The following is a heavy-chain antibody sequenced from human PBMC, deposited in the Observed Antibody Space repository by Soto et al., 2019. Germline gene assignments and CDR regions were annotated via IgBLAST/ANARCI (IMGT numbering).Heavy chain of an antibody. D-gene: IGHD5-18*01. V-gene: IGHV4-59*08. Sequence: ETLSLTCTVSGGSISSYYWTWIRQPPGKGLEWIGYIYDTGSTNYNPSLKSRVTISLDTPKNQFSLKLSSVTAADTAVYYCARRIQYYYGLDVWGQGTTVTVSS. CDR2: IYDTGST. CDR1: GGSISSYY. J-gene: IGHJ6*02. CDR3: ARRIQYYYGLDV.